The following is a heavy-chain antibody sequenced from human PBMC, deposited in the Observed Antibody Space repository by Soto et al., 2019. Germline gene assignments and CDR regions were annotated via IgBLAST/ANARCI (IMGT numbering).Heavy chain of an antibody. J-gene: IGHJ6*02. D-gene: IGHD6-13*01. Sequence: ASVKVSCKASGYTFTSYGISWVRQAPGQGLGWMGWISAYNGNTNYAQKLQGRVTMTTDTSTSTAYMELRSLRSDDTAVYYCARDLIIAAAGYYYYGMDVWGQGTTVTVSS. V-gene: IGHV1-18*01. CDR2: ISAYNGNT. CDR1: GYTFTSYG. CDR3: ARDLIIAAAGYYYYGMDV.